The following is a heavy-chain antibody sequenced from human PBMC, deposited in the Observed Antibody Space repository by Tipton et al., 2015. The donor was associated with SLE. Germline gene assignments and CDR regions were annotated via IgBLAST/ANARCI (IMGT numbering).Heavy chain of an antibody. V-gene: IGHV1-18*01. J-gene: IGHJ5*02. Sequence: QSGPEVKKPGASVQVSCEASHHTAISWLRHAPGQGLEWVGWISPSNGDTKYAQKFQGRVAMTRDTSTSTVYMELISLTSEDTAVYYCARVPVPGAFTPGGGWFDPWGQGTPVTVSS. D-gene: IGHD3-16*01. CDR1: HHTA. CDR2: ISPSNGDT. CDR3: ARVPVPGAFTPGGGWFDP.